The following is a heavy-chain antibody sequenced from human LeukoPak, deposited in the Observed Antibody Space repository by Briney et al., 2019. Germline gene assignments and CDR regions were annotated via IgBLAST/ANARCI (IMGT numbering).Heavy chain of an antibody. CDR1: GGSFSGYY. V-gene: IGHV4-34*01. Sequence: SETLSLTCAVYGGSFSGYYWSWIRQPPGKGLEWIGEINYSGSTNYNPSLKSRVTISVDTSKNQFSLKLSSVTAADTAVYYCARGSTKKLHIVVAPWGQGTLVTVSS. D-gene: IGHD2-2*01. J-gene: IGHJ5*02. CDR2: INYSGST. CDR3: ARGSTKKLHIVVAP.